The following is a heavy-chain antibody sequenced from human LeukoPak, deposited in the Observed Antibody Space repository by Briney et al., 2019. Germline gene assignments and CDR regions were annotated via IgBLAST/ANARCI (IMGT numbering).Heavy chain of an antibody. CDR2: IYYSGT. CDR3: ARGRGGNSGELDY. Sequence: SETLSLTCTVSGGSISSGGYYWSWVRQHPGTGLEWIGYIYYSGTSYNPSLKSRVTISVDTSKNQFSLSLSSVTAADTAVYYCARGRGGNSGELDYWGQGTLVTVSS. V-gene: IGHV4-31*03. J-gene: IGHJ4*02. CDR1: GGSISSGGYY. D-gene: IGHD4-23*01.